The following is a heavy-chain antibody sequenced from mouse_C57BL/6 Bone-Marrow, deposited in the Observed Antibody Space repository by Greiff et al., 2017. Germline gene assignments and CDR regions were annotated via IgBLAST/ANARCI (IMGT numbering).Heavy chain of an antibody. V-gene: IGHV5-4*01. CDR2: ISDGGSYT. Sequence: EVKLEESGGGLVKPGGSLKLSCAASGFTFSSYAMSWVRQTPEKRLEWVATISDGGSYTYYPDNVKGRFTISRDNAKNNLYLQMSHLKSEDTAMYYCAREGYDYDGGHFDYWGQGTTLTVSS. D-gene: IGHD2-4*01. CDR3: AREGYDYDGGHFDY. CDR1: GFTFSSYA. J-gene: IGHJ2*01.